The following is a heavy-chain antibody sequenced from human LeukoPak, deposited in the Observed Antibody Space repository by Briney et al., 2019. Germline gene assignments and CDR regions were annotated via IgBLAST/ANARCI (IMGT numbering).Heavy chain of an antibody. CDR2: IYYSGST. CDR3: ARGNPNAFDI. V-gene: IGHV4-59*01. J-gene: IGHJ3*02. Sequence: SETLSLTCTVSSASISSYYWSWIRQPPGKGLEWIGYIYYSGSTNYNPSLKSRVTISVDTSKNQFSLKMSSVTAADTAVYYCARGNPNAFDIWGQGTMVTVSS. CDR1: SASISSYY.